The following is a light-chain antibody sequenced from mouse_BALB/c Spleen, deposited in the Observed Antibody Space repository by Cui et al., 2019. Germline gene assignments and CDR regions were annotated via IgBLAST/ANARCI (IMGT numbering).Light chain of an antibody. Sequence: QIVLTQSPAIMSASLGEEITLTCSASSSVSYMPWYQQKSGTSPKLLIYSTSNLASGVPSRFSGSGSGTFYSLTISSVEAEDAADYYCHQWSSYPWTFGGGTKLEIK. J-gene: IGKJ1*01. CDR2: STS. CDR1: SSVSY. V-gene: IGKV4-80*01. CDR3: HQWSSYPWT.